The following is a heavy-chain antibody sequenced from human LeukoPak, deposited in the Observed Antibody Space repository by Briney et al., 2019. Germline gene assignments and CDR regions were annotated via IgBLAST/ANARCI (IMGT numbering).Heavy chain of an antibody. CDR3: AKTYGHFDD. D-gene: IGHD4-17*01. CDR1: GFTFSSYE. V-gene: IGHV3-21*01. Sequence: PGGSLRLSCAASGFTFSSYEMNWVRQAPGKGLEWVSSITSSSSYIYYADSVKGRFTISRDNAKNSLYLQMTSLRVEDTAVYYCAKTYGHFDDWGQGTLVTVSS. J-gene: IGHJ4*02. CDR2: ITSSSSYI.